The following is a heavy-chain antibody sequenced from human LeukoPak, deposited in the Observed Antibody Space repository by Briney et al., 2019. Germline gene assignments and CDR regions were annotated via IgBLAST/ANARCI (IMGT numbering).Heavy chain of an antibody. CDR3: AKGLTLPAADFEFDY. Sequence: GGSLRLSCAASGFTFSSYAMSWVRQAPGKGLEWGSAISGSGGSTYYADSVKGRFTISRDNSRNTLYLQMNSLRAEDTAVYYCAKGLTLPAADFEFDYWGQGTLVTVSS. J-gene: IGHJ4*02. CDR1: GFTFSSYA. D-gene: IGHD2-2*01. V-gene: IGHV3-23*01. CDR2: ISGSGGST.